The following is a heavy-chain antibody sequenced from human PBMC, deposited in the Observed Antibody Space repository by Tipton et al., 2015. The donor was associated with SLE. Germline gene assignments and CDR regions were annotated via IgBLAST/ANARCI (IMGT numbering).Heavy chain of an antibody. J-gene: IGHJ4*02. D-gene: IGHD6-13*01. CDR3: ARAVELGSSGWYYFDG. V-gene: IGHV3-7*05. CDR2: IKQDGSEK. CDR1: GFTFSSYW. Sequence: SLRLSCGASGFTFSSYWMSWVRQAPGKGLEWVANIKQDGSEKYYVDSVKGRFTISRDNAKNSLYVEMNSLRVEDTAVYYCARAVELGSSGWYYFDGWGQGTLVIVSS.